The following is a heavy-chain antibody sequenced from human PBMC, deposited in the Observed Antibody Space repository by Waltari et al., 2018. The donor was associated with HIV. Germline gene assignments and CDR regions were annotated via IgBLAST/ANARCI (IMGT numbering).Heavy chain of an antibody. Sequence: QVQLVQSGAEVKKPGASVKVSCQASGYTFTGYYMHWVRPAPGQGLEWMGWINPNSGGTNYAQKFQGWVTMTRDTSISTAYMELSRLRSDDTAVYYCARGTLVPAAVAHYYYGMDVWGQGTTVTVSS. V-gene: IGHV1-2*04. CDR2: INPNSGGT. D-gene: IGHD2-2*01. J-gene: IGHJ6*02. CDR3: ARGTLVPAAVAHYYYGMDV. CDR1: GYTFTGYY.